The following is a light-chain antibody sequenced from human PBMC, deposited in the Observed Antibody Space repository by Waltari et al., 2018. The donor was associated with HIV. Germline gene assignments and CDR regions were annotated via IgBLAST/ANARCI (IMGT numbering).Light chain of an antibody. CDR2: LNN. CDR1: DSNIGKNT. CDR3: AAWDDSLNGLI. J-gene: IGLJ2*01. Sequence: QSVLTQSPSVSGTPGHRVIISCSGSDSNIGKNTLNWYQQVTGMAPKLLIYLNNQRPSGVPDRFSGSKSGTSGSLAISGLQSEDEADYYCAAWDDSLNGLIFGGGTRLTVL. V-gene: IGLV1-44*01.